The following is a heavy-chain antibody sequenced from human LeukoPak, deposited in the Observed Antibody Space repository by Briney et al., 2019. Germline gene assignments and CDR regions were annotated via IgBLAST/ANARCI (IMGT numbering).Heavy chain of an antibody. D-gene: IGHD5-12*01. Sequence: SQTLSLTCVIFGDSVSSNSAAWNWIRQSPSRGLEWLGRTYYRSKWYNDYALSVRSRISINPDIAKNQFSLHLNSVTPEDTAVYYCARGAPGRYTGYDFFDYWGQGTLVTVSS. CDR3: ARGAPGRYTGYDFFDY. CDR2: TYYRSKWYN. V-gene: IGHV6-1*01. CDR1: GDSVSSNSAA. J-gene: IGHJ4*02.